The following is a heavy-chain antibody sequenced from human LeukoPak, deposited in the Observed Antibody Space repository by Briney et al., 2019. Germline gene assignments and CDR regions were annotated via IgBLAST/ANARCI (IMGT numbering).Heavy chain of an antibody. V-gene: IGHV3-64*01. CDR2: ISSNGGST. D-gene: IGHD2-21*01. J-gene: IGHJ5*02. CDR3: ARAVLGERATNNWFDP. Sequence: GGSLRPSCAASGFTFSSYAMHWVRQAPGKGLEYVSAISSNGGSTYYANSVKGRFTISRDNSKNTLYLQMGSLRAEDMAVYYCARAVLGERATNNWFDPWGQGTLVTVSS. CDR1: GFTFSSYA.